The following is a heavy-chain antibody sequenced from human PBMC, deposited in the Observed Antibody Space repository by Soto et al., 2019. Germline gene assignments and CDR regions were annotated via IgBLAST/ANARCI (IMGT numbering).Heavy chain of an antibody. CDR3: ARAPSYYDYVWGSYRSTYFDY. CDR1: GYTFTGYY. Sequence: ASVKVSCKASGYTFTGYYMHWVRQAPGQGLEWMGWINPNSGGTNYAQKFQGRVTMTRDTSISTAYMELSRLRSDDTAVYYCARAPSYYDYVWGSYRSTYFDYWGQGTLVTVS. D-gene: IGHD3-16*02. V-gene: IGHV1-2*02. CDR2: INPNSGGT. J-gene: IGHJ4*02.